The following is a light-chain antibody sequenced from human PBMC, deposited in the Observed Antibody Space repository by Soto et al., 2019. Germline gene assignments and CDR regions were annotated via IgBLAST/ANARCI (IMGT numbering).Light chain of an antibody. CDR1: HNIKTY. V-gene: IGKV1-39*01. J-gene: IGKJ1*01. CDR3: QQSFSSPPWT. Sequence: DIQMTQSPSSLSASVGDSFAMTCRASHNIKTYLNWYQQKPGKAPNLLIYAASSLHSGVPSRFSGSGSGTDFTLTISSLQPEDFATYYCQQSFSSPPWTFGQGTKVDIK. CDR2: AAS.